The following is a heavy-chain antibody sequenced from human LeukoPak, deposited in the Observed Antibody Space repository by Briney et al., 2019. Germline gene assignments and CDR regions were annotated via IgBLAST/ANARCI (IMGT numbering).Heavy chain of an antibody. Sequence: SETLSLTCDVSGDSLSRSNWWSWVRQPPGKGLEWIGKVYHDGSTKYSPSLKSRVSISVDNSKNTLYLQMNSLRAEDTAVYYCAKEYSSSWWTADYWGQGTLVTVSS. CDR1: GDSLSRSNW. CDR2: VYHDGST. CDR3: AKEYSSSWWTADY. J-gene: IGHJ4*02. V-gene: IGHV4-4*02. D-gene: IGHD6-13*01.